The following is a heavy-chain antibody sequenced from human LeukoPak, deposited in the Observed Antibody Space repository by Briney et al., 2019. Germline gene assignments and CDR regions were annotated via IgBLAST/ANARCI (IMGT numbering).Heavy chain of an antibody. V-gene: IGHV3-48*03. CDR1: GVTFSSYE. CDR2: ISSSGSTI. Sequence: GGSLRLSCAASGVTFSSYEMNWVRQAPGKGLEWISYISSSGSTIYYADSVKGRFTISRDNAKNSLYLQMNSLRAEDTALYYCARATHYYESSGYDYWGQGTLVTVSS. D-gene: IGHD3-22*01. J-gene: IGHJ4*02. CDR3: ARATHYYESSGYDY.